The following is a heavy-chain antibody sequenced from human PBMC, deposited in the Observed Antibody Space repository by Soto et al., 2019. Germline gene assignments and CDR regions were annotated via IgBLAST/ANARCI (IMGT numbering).Heavy chain of an antibody. Sequence: PGGSLRLSCAASGFTFSSYDMHWVRQATGKGLEWVSAIGTAGDTYYPGSVKGRFTISRENAKNSLYLQMNSLRAGDTAVYYCAAAGYDFWSGYYIRPPDAFDIWGQGTMVTVS. D-gene: IGHD3-3*01. CDR2: IGTAGDT. J-gene: IGHJ3*02. V-gene: IGHV3-13*01. CDR3: AAAGYDFWSGYYIRPPDAFDI. CDR1: GFTFSSYD.